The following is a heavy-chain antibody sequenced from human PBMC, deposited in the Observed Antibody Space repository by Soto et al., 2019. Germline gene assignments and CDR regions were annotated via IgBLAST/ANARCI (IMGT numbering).Heavy chain of an antibody. Sequence: EVQLLESGGGVVQPGGSLRLSCAASGFTFSAYAMSWFRQAPGKGLQWVSGVGGSDTDKHYADSVGGRFTVSRDNFKTTLYLQMNSLRADDTAVYYCAKDATAVNGVWDPFDMWGQGTEVSVSS. D-gene: IGHD2-8*01. CDR3: AKDATAVNGVWDPFDM. CDR2: VGGSDTDK. V-gene: IGHV3-23*01. CDR1: GFTFSAYA. J-gene: IGHJ3*02.